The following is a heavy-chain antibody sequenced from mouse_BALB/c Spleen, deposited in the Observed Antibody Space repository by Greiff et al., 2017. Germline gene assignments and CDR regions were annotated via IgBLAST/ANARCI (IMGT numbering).Heavy chain of an antibody. V-gene: IGHV7-1*02. Sequence: EVMLVESGGGLVQPGGSLRLSCATSGFTFSDFYMEWVRQPPGKRLEWIAASRNKANDYTTEYSASVKGRFIVSRDTSQSILYLQMNALGAEDTSIYYCARDLPGTGYWGQGTTLTVSS. CDR1: GFTFSDFY. D-gene: IGHD4-1*01. CDR3: ARDLPGTGY. CDR2: SRNKANDYTT. J-gene: IGHJ2*01.